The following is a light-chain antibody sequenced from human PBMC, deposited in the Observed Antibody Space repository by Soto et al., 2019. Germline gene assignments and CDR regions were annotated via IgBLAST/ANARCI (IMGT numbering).Light chain of an antibody. CDR1: QSVSSY. Sequence: EIVLTQSPATLSLSPGERATLSCRARQSVSSYLDWYQQKPGQAPRLLIYDASNRATGIPARFSGSGSGTDVTLTISSLETEDFAVYYCQQRSNWPTYTFGQGTKLEIK. J-gene: IGKJ2*01. V-gene: IGKV3-11*01. CDR3: QQRSNWPTYT. CDR2: DAS.